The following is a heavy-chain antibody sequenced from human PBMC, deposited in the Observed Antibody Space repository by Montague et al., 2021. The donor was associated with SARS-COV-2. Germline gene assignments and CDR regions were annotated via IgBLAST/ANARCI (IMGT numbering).Heavy chain of an antibody. CDR2: INYSGST. D-gene: IGHD6-19*01. CDR1: GGSIRTRPWI. J-gene: IGHJ4*02. V-gene: IGHV4-39*07. Sequence: SETLSLTCTGSGGSIRTRPWIWSRMSQSQGKGLEWIGSINYSGSTYYNPSLKSRVAISIDTSENQFSLKLSSVTAADTAVYYCARGNRIAVAGTDFDYWGQGTLVTVSS. CDR3: ARGNRIAVAGTDFDY.